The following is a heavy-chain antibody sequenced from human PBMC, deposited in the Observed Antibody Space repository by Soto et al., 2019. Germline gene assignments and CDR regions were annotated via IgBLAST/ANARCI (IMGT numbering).Heavy chain of an antibody. J-gene: IGHJ4*02. CDR3: AKDHYYDSSGYYYFDY. CDR1: GFTFSSYA. D-gene: IGHD3-22*01. V-gene: IGHV3-23*01. Sequence: GSLRLSCAASGFTFSSYAMSWVRQAPGKGLEWVSAISGSGGSTYYADSVKGRFTISRDNSKNTPYLQMNSLRAEDTAVYYCAKDHYYDSSGYYYFDYWGQGTLVTVSS. CDR2: ISGSGGST.